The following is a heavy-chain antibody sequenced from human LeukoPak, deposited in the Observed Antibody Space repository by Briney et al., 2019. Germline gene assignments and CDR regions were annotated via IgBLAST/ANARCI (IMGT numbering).Heavy chain of an antibody. V-gene: IGHV4-4*09. J-gene: IGHJ4*02. Sequence: SETLSLTCTVSGGSISTYYWSWIRRPPGKGLEWIAYIHASGPTNYNSSLKSRITISVDTSKNQFSLKLSSVTAADTAVYYCARHDAGIAARPFDHWGQGTLVTVSS. CDR1: GGSISTYY. CDR3: ARHDAGIAARPFDH. D-gene: IGHD6-6*01. CDR2: IHASGPT.